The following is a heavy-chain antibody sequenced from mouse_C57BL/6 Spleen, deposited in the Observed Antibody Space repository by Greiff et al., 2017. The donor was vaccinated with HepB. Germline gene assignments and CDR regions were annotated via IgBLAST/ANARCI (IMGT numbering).Heavy chain of an antibody. CDR1: GYTFTSYG. D-gene: IGHD1-1*01. Sequence: VQLQQSGAELARPGASVKLSCKASGYTFTSYGISWVKQRTGQGLEWIGEIYPRSGNTYYNEKFKGKATLTADKSSSTAYMELRSLTSEDSAVYFCARRYYGSSYGGYFDYWGQGTTLTVSS. J-gene: IGHJ2*01. V-gene: IGHV1-81*01. CDR2: IYPRSGNT. CDR3: ARRYYGSSYGGYFDY.